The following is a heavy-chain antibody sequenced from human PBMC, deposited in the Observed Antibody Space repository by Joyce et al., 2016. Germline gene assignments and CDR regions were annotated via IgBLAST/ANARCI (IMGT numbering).Heavy chain of an antibody. V-gene: IGHV5-51*01. CDR3: AGSAVRGTLSPFFDY. CDR2: INPEDSDT. CDR1: GYSFTSYW. Sequence: EVQLVQSGGEVKKPGESLKISCKGVGYSFTSYWLGWVRQMPGKGLELMGIINPEDSDTRYSPSFQGQVTISVDRSIKTAHLRWGSLRASDTAIYYCAGSAVRGTLSPFFDYWGQGSLVTVSS. J-gene: IGHJ4*02. D-gene: IGHD3-16*01.